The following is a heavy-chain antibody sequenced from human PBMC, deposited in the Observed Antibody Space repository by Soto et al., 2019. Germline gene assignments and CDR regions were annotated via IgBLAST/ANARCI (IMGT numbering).Heavy chain of an antibody. D-gene: IGHD3-22*01. V-gene: IGHV5-10-1*01. CDR2: IDPSDSQT. J-gene: IGHJ4*02. CDR3: ARQIYDSDTGPNFQYYFDS. CDR1: GYSFAGYW. Sequence: GESLKISCKGSGYSFAGYWITWVRQKPGKGLEWMGRIDPSDSQTYYSPSFRGHVTISVTKSITTVFLQRSSLRASDTAMYYCARQIYDSDTGPNFQYYFDSWGQGTPVTVSS.